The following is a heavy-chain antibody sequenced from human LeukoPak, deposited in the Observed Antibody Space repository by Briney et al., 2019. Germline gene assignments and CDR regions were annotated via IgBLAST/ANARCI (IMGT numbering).Heavy chain of an antibody. D-gene: IGHD5-24*01. CDR1: GGSFSRYY. V-gene: IGHV4-34*01. Sequence: PSETLSLTCAVYGGSFSRYYWSWIRQSPGKGLEWIAEIDHRGDTNYNPSVKSRVTISVGTSKNQFSLKVRSLSAADTALYYCARGATISETGYFDFWGQGTLVTVSP. CDR2: IDHRGDT. CDR3: ARGATISETGYFDF. J-gene: IGHJ4*03.